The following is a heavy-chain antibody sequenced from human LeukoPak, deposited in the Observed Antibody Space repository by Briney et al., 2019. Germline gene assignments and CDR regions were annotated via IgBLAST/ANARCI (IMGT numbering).Heavy chain of an antibody. D-gene: IGHD2-2*01. Sequence: GGSLRLSCAASGFTFSDYWMTWVRQAPGKGLEWAANIKPDGGEKYYVDSVKGRFTISRDNAKNSLYLQLNSLRAEDTAVYYCARGAPYCSPTSCIGLDYWGQGTLVAVSS. CDR3: ARGAPYCSPTSCIGLDY. CDR2: IKPDGGEK. CDR1: GFTFSDYW. V-gene: IGHV3-7*01. J-gene: IGHJ4*02.